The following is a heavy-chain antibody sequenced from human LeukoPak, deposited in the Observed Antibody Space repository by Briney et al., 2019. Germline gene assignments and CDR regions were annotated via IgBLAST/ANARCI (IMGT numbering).Heavy chain of an antibody. V-gene: IGHV4-59*08. CDR3: ATRYSGSHLLDY. D-gene: IGHD1-26*01. CDR2: IYYSGST. CDR1: GGSISSYY. J-gene: IGHJ4*02. Sequence: SETLSLTCTVSGGSISSYYWSWIRQPPGKGLEWIGYIYYSGSTNYNPSLKSRVTISVDTSKNQFSLKLSSVTAADTAVYYCATRYSGSHLLDYWGQGTLVTVSS.